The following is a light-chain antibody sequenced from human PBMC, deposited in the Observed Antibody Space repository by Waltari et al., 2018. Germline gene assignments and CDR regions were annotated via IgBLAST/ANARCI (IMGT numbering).Light chain of an antibody. V-gene: IGLV8-61*01. Sequence: QTVVTQEPSLSVSPGGTVTLTCGLSSGSVSTPYYPRWNQQAPGQAPRTLIFDTNTRSSGVPDRFSGSILDNKAALTITGAQADDESDYYCVLSMGSGIWVFGGGTKLTVL. CDR3: VLSMGSGIWV. J-gene: IGLJ3*02. CDR1: SGSVSTPYY. CDR2: DTN.